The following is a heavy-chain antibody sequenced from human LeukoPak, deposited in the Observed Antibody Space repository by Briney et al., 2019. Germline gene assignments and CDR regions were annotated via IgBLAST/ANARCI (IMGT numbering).Heavy chain of an antibody. CDR1: GYTFTDYY. D-gene: IGHD2-21*01. J-gene: IGHJ4*01. CDR2: INPDSGGI. CDR3: ARDGQDCTRSDCYTPY. V-gene: IGHV1-2*02. Sequence: ASVKVSWKAYGYTFTDYYIHCVRHSPGQFLERKGWINPDSGGINYAQKFQGRVAMTRDTSISTAYMELSRLRSDDTAVCYCARDGQDCTRSDCYTPYCGRGTLVTVSS.